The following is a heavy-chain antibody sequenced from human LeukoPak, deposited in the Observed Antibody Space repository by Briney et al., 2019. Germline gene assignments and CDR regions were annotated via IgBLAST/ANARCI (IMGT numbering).Heavy chain of an antibody. CDR2: ISYDGSNK. J-gene: IGHJ6*02. V-gene: IGHV3-30-3*01. CDR3: ASGRGYRYCSGGSCYGTDV. CDR1: GFTFSSYA. Sequence: GRSLRLSCAASGFTFSSYAMHWVRQAPGKGLEWVAVISYDGSNKYYADSVKGRFTISRDNSKNTLYLQMNSLRAEDTAVYYCASGRGYRYCSGGSCYGTDVWGQGTTVTVSS. D-gene: IGHD2-15*01.